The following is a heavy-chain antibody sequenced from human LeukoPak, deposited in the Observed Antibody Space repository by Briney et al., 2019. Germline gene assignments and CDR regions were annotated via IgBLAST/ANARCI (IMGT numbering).Heavy chain of an antibody. CDR3: AREMGSGSEFDF. V-gene: IGHV4-59*01. CDR2: IYDIGST. Sequence: SETLSLTCAVYGGSFSGYYWSWIRQSPGKGLEWIGYIYDIGSTTYNPSLKSRVTISVDPSKNQFSLKLSSVTAVDTAVYYCAREMGSGSEFDFWGQGTLVTVSS. D-gene: IGHD6-19*01. CDR1: GGSFSGYY. J-gene: IGHJ4*02.